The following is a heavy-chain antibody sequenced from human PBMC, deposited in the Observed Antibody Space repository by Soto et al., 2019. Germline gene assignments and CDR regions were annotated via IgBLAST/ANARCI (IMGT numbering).Heavy chain of an antibody. CDR2: IYHTGTT. Sequence: QVQLHESGPGLVKPSQTLSLTCTVSGASITSADYSWNWIRQPPGKGLEWIGYIYHTGTTYYNPSLQSRVTISVDTSMNQFSLKLRSVTAADTAVYYCVREGLTMYGVLTPSFDPRGQGTLVTVSS. V-gene: IGHV4-30-4*01. D-gene: IGHD3-3*01. J-gene: IGHJ5*02. CDR1: GASITSADYS. CDR3: VREGLTMYGVLTPSFDP.